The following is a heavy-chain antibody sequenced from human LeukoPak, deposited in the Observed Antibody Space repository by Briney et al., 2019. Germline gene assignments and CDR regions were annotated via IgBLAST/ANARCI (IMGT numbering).Heavy chain of an antibody. J-gene: IGHJ4*02. V-gene: IGHV4-30-2*01. CDR3: ASNVDTAMAQLHPFDY. D-gene: IGHD5-18*01. Sequence: PSQTLSLTCAVSGGSISSGGYSWSWIRQPPGKGLEWIGYIYHSGSTYYNPSLKSRVTISVDRSKNQFSLKLSSVTAADTAVYYCASNVDTAMAQLHPFDYWGQGTLVTVSS. CDR1: GGSISSGGYS. CDR2: IYHSGST.